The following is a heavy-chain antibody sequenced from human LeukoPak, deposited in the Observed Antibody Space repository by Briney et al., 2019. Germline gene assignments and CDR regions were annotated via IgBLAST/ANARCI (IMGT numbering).Heavy chain of an antibody. D-gene: IGHD7-27*01. Sequence: GGSLRLSCAASGFPFSSYGMHWVRQAPGKGLEWVAVIWNDGSNKYYVESVKGRLTISRDDSKNTLYLQMNSLRAEDTAVYYCATPADLGYWGQGTLVTVSS. V-gene: IGHV3-33*03. CDR1: GFPFSSYG. CDR2: IWNDGSNK. CDR3: ATPADLGY. J-gene: IGHJ4*02.